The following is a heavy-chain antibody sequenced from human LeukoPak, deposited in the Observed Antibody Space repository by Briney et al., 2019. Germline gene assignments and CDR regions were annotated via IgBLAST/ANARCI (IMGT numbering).Heavy chain of an antibody. CDR2: IYYDGDT. CDR3: VRDSRNYGIY. CDR1: DGSMSSYY. J-gene: IGHJ4*02. Sequence: SETLSLTCTVSDGSMSSYYWSWIRQPPGKGLEWIGYIYYDGDTSYNASLKSRVTISIDTSKNQFSLKLDSVTAADTVMYYCVRDSRNYGIYWGQGTLVTVSS. D-gene: IGHD3-9*01. V-gene: IGHV4-59*01.